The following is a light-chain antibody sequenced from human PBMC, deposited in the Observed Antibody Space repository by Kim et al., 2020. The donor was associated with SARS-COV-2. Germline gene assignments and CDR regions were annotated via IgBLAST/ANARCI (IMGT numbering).Light chain of an antibody. J-gene: IGKJ4*01. CDR3: QQYGGSPPLT. CDR1: ESVDSNY. V-gene: IGKV3-20*01. Sequence: PGDRATLSCRARESVDSNYLAWYQQKPGQAPTLLLDGASSRAAGSPASFTGSGSATDFTLTISRLEPEDFAVYFCQQYGGSPPLTFGGGTKVDIK. CDR2: GAS.